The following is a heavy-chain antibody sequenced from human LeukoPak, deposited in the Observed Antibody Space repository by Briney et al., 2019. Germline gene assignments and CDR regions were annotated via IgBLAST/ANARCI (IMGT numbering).Heavy chain of an antibody. D-gene: IGHD4-17*01. Sequence: ASVKVSCKASGYTFTGYYMHWVRQAPGQGLEWMGWINPNSGGTNCAQKFQGRVTMTEDTSTDTAYMELSSLRSEDTAVYYCATGATVTTTYYFDYWGQGTLVTVSS. CDR2: INPNSGGT. CDR3: ATGATVTTTYYFDY. CDR1: GYTFTGYY. V-gene: IGHV1-2*02. J-gene: IGHJ4*02.